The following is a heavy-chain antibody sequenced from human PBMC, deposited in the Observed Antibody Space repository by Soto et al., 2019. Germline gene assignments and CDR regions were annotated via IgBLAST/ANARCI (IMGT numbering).Heavy chain of an antibody. CDR1: GGSIGSGGYY. J-gene: IGHJ6*02. Sequence: KASETLSLTCTVSGGSIGSGGYYWSWIRQHPGKGLEWIGYIYYSGSTYYNPSLKSRVTISVDTSKNQFSLKLSSVTAADTAVYYCARVLLYGDYADYYGMDVWGQGTTVTVS. CDR2: IYYSGST. V-gene: IGHV4-31*03. D-gene: IGHD4-17*01. CDR3: ARVLLYGDYADYYGMDV.